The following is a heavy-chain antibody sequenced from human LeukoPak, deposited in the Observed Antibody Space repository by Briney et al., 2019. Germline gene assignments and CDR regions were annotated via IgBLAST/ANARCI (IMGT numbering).Heavy chain of an antibody. CDR3: ATSHIDSSGYYYLGAFDI. Sequence: GGSLKLSCAASGFTFSGSAMHWVRQASGKGLEWVGRIRSKANSYATAYAASVKGRFTISRDDSKNTAYLHMNSLRAEDAAVYYCATSHIDSSGYYYLGAFDIWGQGTMVTVSS. CDR1: GFTFSGSA. J-gene: IGHJ3*02. CDR2: IRSKANSYAT. V-gene: IGHV3-73*01. D-gene: IGHD3-22*01.